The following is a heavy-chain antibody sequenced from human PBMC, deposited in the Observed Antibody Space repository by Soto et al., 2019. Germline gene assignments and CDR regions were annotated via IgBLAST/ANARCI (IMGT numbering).Heavy chain of an antibody. CDR2: IYPGDSDT. V-gene: IGHV5-51*01. J-gene: IGHJ6*02. CDR1: GYSFASYW. CDR3: ARTRSFTLGFYYDGMDV. Sequence: GESLKISCQGSGYSFASYWIGWVRQMPGEDLEWMGIIYPGDSDTRYSPSFQGQVTISADKSLRTAYLQWNSLKASDTALYYCARTRSFTLGFYYDGMDVWGQGTTVTVSS. D-gene: IGHD6-6*01.